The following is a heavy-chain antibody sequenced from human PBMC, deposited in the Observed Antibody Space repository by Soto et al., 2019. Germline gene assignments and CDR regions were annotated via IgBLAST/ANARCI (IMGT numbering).Heavy chain of an antibody. CDR2: IYHSGST. CDR3: ARASTVTTRYFDY. V-gene: IGHV4-30-2*01. J-gene: IGHJ4*02. CDR1: GASIRNSVYS. Sequence: QLQLQESGSGLVKPSQTLSLTCAVSGASIRNSVYSWSWIRQPPGKGLEWIGYIYHSGSTYYNPSLKSRVTISVDRSKNQFSLKLSSVTAADTAVYYCARASTVTTRYFDYWGQGTLVTVSS. D-gene: IGHD4-17*01.